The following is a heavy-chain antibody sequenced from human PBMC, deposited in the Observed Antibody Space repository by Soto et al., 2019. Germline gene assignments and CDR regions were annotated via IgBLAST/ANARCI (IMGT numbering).Heavy chain of an antibody. CDR2: MNPNSGKT. CDR1: GYPFTSSD. V-gene: IGHV1-8*01. CDR3: ARGPIYGAAMAHFDY. Sequence: QVQLVQSGAEVKKPGASVKVSCKASGYPFTSSDIYWVRHATGQGLEWMAWMNPNSGKTGYAQKFQGRVTMTRNTSISTAYMELSSLRSEDTAVYYCARGPIYGAAMAHFDYWGQGTLVTVSS. J-gene: IGHJ4*02. D-gene: IGHD4-17*01.